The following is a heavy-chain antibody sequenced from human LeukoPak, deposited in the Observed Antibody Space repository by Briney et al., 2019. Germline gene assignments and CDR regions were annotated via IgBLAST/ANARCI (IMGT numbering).Heavy chain of an antibody. CDR1: GGSISSYY. CDR2: IYYSGST. D-gene: IGHD3-10*01. V-gene: IGHV4-59*01. Sequence: SETLSLTCTVSGGSISSYYWSWIRQPPGKGLEWIGYIYYSGSTNYNPSLNSRVTISVDTSKNQFSLKLSSVTAADTAVYYCARDRRGSGSYYDYYYYGMDVWGKGTTVTVSS. CDR3: ARDRRGSGSYYDYYYYGMDV. J-gene: IGHJ6*04.